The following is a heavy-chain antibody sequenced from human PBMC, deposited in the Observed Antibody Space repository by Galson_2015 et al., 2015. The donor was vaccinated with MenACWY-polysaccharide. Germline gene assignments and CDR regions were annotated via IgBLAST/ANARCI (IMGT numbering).Heavy chain of an antibody. J-gene: IGHJ4*02. D-gene: IGHD3-10*01. CDR1: GFTFSNFW. V-gene: IGHV3-7*01. CDR3: AGERWVRGVFFDQ. Sequence: SLRLSCAASGFTFSNFWMSWVRQAPGKELEWVASIKQDGSEKYLVDSVKGRFTISRDNAENSLFLQMNSLRAEDTAVYYCAGERWVRGVFFDQWGQGTLVTVSS. CDR2: IKQDGSEK.